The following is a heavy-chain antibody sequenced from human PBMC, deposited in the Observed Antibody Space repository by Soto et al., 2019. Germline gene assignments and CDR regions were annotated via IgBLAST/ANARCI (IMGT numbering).Heavy chain of an antibody. CDR1: GFTFSSYA. D-gene: IGHD4-17*01. CDR3: ARVYYGGNHYYGMDV. CDR2: ISYDGSNK. V-gene: IGHV3-30-3*01. J-gene: IGHJ6*02. Sequence: GGSLRLSCAASGFTFSSYAMHWVRQAPGKGLEWVAVISYDGSNKYYADSVKGRFTISRDNSKNTLYLQMNSLRAEDTAVYYCARVYYGGNHYYGMDVWGQGTTVTVSS.